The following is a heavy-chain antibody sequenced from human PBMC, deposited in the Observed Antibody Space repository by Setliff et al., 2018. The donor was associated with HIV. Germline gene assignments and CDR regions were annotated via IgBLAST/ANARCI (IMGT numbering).Heavy chain of an antibody. CDR2: IFHSGNT. V-gene: IGHV4-38-2*01. J-gene: IGHJ6*03. Sequence: SETLSLTCAVSGYSIISTYYWGWIRQPPGKGLEWIASIFHSGNTNYNPSLKSRVTISVDTSKSQFSLKLSSLTAADTAVYYCNIYYYYYMDVWGKGTTVTVSS. CDR1: GYSIISTYY. CDR3: NIYYYYYMDV.